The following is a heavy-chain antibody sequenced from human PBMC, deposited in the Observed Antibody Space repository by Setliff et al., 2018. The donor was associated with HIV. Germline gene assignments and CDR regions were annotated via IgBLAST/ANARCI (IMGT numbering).Heavy chain of an antibody. CDR1: GFTFNAYW. CDR2: IRSKAYGGTT. CDR3: TRGRGILDY. J-gene: IGHJ4*02. Sequence: GGSLRLSCAGSGFTFNAYWMTWVRQAPGKGLEWVGFIRSKAYGGTTEYAASVKGRFTISRDDSKSIAYLQMNSQKTEDTAVYYCTRGRGILDYWGQGTLVTVSS. D-gene: IGHD2-21*01. V-gene: IGHV3-49*04.